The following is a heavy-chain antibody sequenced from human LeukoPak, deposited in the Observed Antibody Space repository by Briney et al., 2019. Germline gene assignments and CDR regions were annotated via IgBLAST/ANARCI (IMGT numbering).Heavy chain of an antibody. CDR1: GFTFSSYA. Sequence: GGSLRLSCAASGFTFSSYAMSWVRQAPGKGLEWVSAISGSGGSTYYADPVKGRFTISRDNSKNTLYLQMNSLRAEDTAVYYCAKDGDFDWLLLGFDYWGQGTLVTVSS. V-gene: IGHV3-23*01. CDR2: ISGSGGST. J-gene: IGHJ4*02. CDR3: AKDGDFDWLLLGFDY. D-gene: IGHD3-9*01.